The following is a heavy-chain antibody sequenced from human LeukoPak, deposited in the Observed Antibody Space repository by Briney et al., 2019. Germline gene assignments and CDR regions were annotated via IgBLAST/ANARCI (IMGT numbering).Heavy chain of an antibody. V-gene: IGHV3-21*01. D-gene: IGHD3-22*01. CDR1: GFTFSSYS. CDR2: ISSSSSYI. J-gene: IGHJ4*02. CDR3: ARAPRITMIVVDHDY. Sequence: TGGSLRLSCAASGFTFSSYSMNWVRQAPGKGLEWVSSISSSSSYIYYADSVKGRFTISRDNAKNSLYLQMNSLRAEDTAVYYCARAPRITMIVVDHDYWGQGTLVTVSS.